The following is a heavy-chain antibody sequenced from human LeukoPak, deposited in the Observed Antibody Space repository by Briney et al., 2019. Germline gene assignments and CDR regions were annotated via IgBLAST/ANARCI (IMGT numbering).Heavy chain of an antibody. CDR1: GYSFTSYW. Sequence: GESLKISCKGSGYSFTSYWIGWVRQMPGKGLEWMGIIYPGDSDTRYSPSFQGQVTISADKSISTAYLQWSSLKASDTAMYYCARLPEGATSTQCYYYYMDVWGKGTTVTVSS. CDR2: IYPGDSDT. V-gene: IGHV5-51*01. CDR3: ARLPEGATSTQCYYYYMDV. D-gene: IGHD1-26*01. J-gene: IGHJ6*03.